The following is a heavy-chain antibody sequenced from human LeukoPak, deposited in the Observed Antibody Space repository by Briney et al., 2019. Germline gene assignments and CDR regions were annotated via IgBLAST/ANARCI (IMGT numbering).Heavy chain of an antibody. Sequence: GGSLGLYCAVSGFSVSSFGMSWVRQAPGKGLEWISAISLNGETTWYADSVKGRFIISRDNSKNTLYLQLTSLRAEDTAVYYCAQGFSSGWYPYWGQGSLVSVSS. D-gene: IGHD6-19*01. CDR1: GFSVSSFG. J-gene: IGHJ4*02. V-gene: IGHV3-23*01. CDR3: AQGFSSGWYPY. CDR2: ISLNGETT.